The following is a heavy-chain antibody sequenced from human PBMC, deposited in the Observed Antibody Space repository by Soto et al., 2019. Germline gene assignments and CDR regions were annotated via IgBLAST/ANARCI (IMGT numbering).Heavy chain of an antibody. J-gene: IGHJ3*02. V-gene: IGHV1-69*06. CDR3: ASRVAASGDDAFDT. D-gene: IGHD6-13*01. Sequence: QVHLEQSGAEVKKTESAVKVSCRASSDTFAGYAINWVRQAPGQGLEWMGGINPLFGTSKYAQKLQGRVSITADKSTSTAFMELRSLRYEDTGLYFCASRVAASGDDAFDTWGQGTLVTVSS. CDR2: INPLFGTS. CDR1: SDTFAGYA.